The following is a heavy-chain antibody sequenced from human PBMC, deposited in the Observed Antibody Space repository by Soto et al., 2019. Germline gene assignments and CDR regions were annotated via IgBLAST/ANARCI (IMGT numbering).Heavy chain of an antibody. V-gene: IGHV4-4*07. CDR1: GGSISSYY. CDR3: ARDVGAAAAPSWFDY. Sequence: SETLSLTCTVSGGSISSYYWSWIRQPAGKGLEWIGRIYASGSTNYNPSLKSRVTMSVDTSKNQFSLKLSSVTAADTAVYYCARDVGAAAAPSWFDYWGQGTLVTVSS. CDR2: IYASGST. D-gene: IGHD6-25*01. J-gene: IGHJ4*02.